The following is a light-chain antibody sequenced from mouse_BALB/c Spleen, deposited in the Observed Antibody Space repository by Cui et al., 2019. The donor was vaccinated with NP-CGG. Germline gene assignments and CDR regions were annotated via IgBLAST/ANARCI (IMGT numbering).Light chain of an antibody. J-gene: IGLJ1*01. Sequence: QAVVTQESALTPSPGETVTLTCRSSIGAVTTSNYANWVQEKPDHLFTGLIGGTNNRAPGVPARFSGSLIGDKAALTITGAQTEDEAIYFCALWYSNHWVFGGGTKLTVL. CDR1: IGAVTTSNY. V-gene: IGLV1*01. CDR3: ALWYSNHWV. CDR2: GTN.